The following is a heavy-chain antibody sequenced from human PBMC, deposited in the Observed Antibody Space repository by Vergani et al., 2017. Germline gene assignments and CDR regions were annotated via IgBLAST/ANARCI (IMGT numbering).Heavy chain of an antibody. CDR2: IIPIFGTA. CDR1: GGTFSSYA. D-gene: IGHD3-22*01. V-gene: IGHV1-69*01. Sequence: QVQLVQSGAEVKKPGSSVKVSCKASGGTFSSYAISWVRQAPGQGLEWMGGIIPIFGTANYAQKFQGRVTITADESTSTAYMELSSLRSEDTAVYYCAKDLHSNYYDSPGFDYWGQGTLVTVSS. J-gene: IGHJ4*02. CDR3: AKDLHSNYYDSPGFDY.